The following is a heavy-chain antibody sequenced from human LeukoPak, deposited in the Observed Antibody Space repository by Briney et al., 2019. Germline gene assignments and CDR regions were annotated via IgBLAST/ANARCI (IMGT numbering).Heavy chain of an antibody. CDR3: ARYSGYDEPFEY. Sequence: GASVNVSCKASGYTFTGYYMHWVRQAPGQGLEWMGWINPNSGGTSHAQKFQGRVTMTRDTSVTTAYMELSRLRSDDTAVYYCARYSGYDEPFEYWGQGTLVTVSS. CDR1: GYTFTGYY. V-gene: IGHV1-2*02. CDR2: INPNSGGT. J-gene: IGHJ4*02. D-gene: IGHD5-12*01.